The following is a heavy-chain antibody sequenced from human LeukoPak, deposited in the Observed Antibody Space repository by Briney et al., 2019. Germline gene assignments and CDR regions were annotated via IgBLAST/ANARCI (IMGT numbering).Heavy chain of an antibody. D-gene: IGHD1-20*01. V-gene: IGHV3-23*01. CDR2: ISGSGGST. CDR1: GFTFSSYA. CDR3: TTDPIITGTTCY. J-gene: IGHJ4*02. Sequence: PGGSLRLSCAASGFTFSSYAMSWVRQAPGKGLEWVSAISGSGGSTYYADSVKGRFTISRDNSKNTLYLQMNSLKTEDTAVYYCTTDPIITGTTCYWGQGTLVTVSS.